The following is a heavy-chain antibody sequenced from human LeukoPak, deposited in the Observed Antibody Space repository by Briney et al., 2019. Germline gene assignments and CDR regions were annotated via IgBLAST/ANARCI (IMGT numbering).Heavy chain of an antibody. CDR3: ATFRHRSFDP. CDR1: GFTYAW. J-gene: IGHJ5*02. Sequence: GGSLRLSCAASGFTYAWMSWVRQAPGKGLEWVGRIKSKTDGGTTDYAAPVKGRFTISRNDSKNTLYLQMNSLKTEDTAVYYFATFRHRSFDPWGQGTLVTVSS. CDR2: IKSKTDGGTT. V-gene: IGHV3-15*01.